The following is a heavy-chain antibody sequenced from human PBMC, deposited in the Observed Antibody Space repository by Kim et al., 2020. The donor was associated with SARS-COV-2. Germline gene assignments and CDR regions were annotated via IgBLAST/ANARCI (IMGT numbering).Heavy chain of an antibody. CDR3: ARDRSYYDILTGPYNWFDP. D-gene: IGHD3-9*01. J-gene: IGHJ5*02. CDR2: IIPIFGTA. CDR1: GGTFSSYA. V-gene: IGHV1-69*13. Sequence: SVKVSCKASGGTFSSYAISWVRQAPGQGLEWMGGIIPIFGTANYAQKFQGRVTITADESTSTAYMELSSLRSEDTAVYYCARDRSYYDILTGPYNWFDPWGQGTLVTVSS.